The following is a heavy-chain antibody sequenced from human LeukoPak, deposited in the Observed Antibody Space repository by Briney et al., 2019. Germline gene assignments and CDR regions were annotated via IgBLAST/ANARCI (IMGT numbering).Heavy chain of an antibody. CDR2: LWYDGSTQ. D-gene: IGHD6-6*01. J-gene: IGHJ3*02. Sequence: GGSLRLSCAVSGFTFSSCGMHWVRQAPGKGLEWVAILWYDGSTQFYADSVKGRFTISRDNSNSMLYLQMDSLKAEDTAVYYCTRDLGRRHVATRRGASDIWGQGTMVTVSS. CDR1: GFTFSSCG. CDR3: TRDLGRRHVATRRGASDI. V-gene: IGHV3-33*01.